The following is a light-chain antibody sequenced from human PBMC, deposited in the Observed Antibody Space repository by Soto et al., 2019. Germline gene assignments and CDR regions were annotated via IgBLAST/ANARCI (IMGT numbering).Light chain of an antibody. CDR2: NVS. CDR3: SSYTNTSPHVI. J-gene: IGLJ2*01. CDR1: SSDIGGYNH. V-gene: IGLV2-14*03. Sequence: QSALTQPASVSGSPGQSITISCTGASSDIGGYNHVSWYQQHPGKAPKLIIYNVSHRPSGVSTRFSGSKYDNTASLIIAGLQAEDEADYFCSSYTNTSPHVIFGGGTKLTVL.